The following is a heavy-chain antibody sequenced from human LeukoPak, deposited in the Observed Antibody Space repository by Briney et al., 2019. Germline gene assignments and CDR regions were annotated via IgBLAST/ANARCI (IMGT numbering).Heavy chain of an antibody. V-gene: IGHV3-74*01. CDR2: ISIDGSTT. Sequence: GSLRLSCAASGFSFSSYWMHWVRQAPGKGLVWVSRISIDGSTTNYADSVKGRFTISRDNAKNTLYLQMNSLRAEDTAVYYCARDRGSGSYDYWGQGTLVTVSS. CDR1: GFSFSSYW. J-gene: IGHJ4*02. D-gene: IGHD1-26*01. CDR3: ARDRGSGSYDY.